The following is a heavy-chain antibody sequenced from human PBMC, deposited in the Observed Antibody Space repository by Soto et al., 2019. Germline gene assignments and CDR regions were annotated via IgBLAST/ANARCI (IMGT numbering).Heavy chain of an antibody. J-gene: IGHJ4*02. D-gene: IGHD3-10*01. CDR1: GYTFTSYG. CDR2: ISAYNGNT. CDR3: ARVLTRGPIWFGEGARHHYFDY. Sequence: QVQLVQSGAEVKKPGASVKVSCKASGYTFTSYGISWVRQAPGQGLEWMGWISAYNGNTNYAQKLQGRVTMTTDTSTSTAYMELRSLRSDDTAVYYCARVLTRGPIWFGEGARHHYFDYWGQGTLVTVSS. V-gene: IGHV1-18*01.